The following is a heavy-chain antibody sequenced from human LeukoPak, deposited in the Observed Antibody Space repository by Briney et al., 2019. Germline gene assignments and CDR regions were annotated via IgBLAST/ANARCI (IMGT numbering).Heavy chain of an antibody. V-gene: IGHV5-51*01. Sequence: GESLQISCQGSGYSFTSYWIGWVRQMPGKGLEWMGIIYPGDSDTRYSPSFQGQVTISADKSIGTAYLQWSSLKASDTAMYYCARERPHDAFDIWGQGTMVTVSS. CDR3: ARERPHDAFDI. D-gene: IGHD6-6*01. CDR2: IYPGDSDT. J-gene: IGHJ3*02. CDR1: GYSFTSYW.